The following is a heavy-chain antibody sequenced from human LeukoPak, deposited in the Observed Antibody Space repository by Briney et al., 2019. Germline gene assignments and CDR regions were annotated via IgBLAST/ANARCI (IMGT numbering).Heavy chain of an antibody. D-gene: IGHD3-10*01. CDR3: ARTVVRGVIITWIFDY. CDR1: GGTFSSYA. Sequence: EASVKVSCKASGGTFSSYAISWVRQAPGQGLEWMGGIIPIFGTANYAQKFQGRVTITADESTSTAYMELSSLRSEDTAVYYCARTVVRGVIITWIFDYWGQGTLVTVSS. J-gene: IGHJ4*02. CDR2: IIPIFGTA. V-gene: IGHV1-69*13.